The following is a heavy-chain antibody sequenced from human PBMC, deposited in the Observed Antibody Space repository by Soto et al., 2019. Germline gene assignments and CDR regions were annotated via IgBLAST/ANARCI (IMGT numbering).Heavy chain of an antibody. Sequence: PGGSLRLSCAASGFTFSSYGMHSVRQAPGKGLEWVAVIWYDGSNKYYADSVKGRFTISRDNSKNTLYLQMNSLRAEDTAVYYCARDKAYYDIFYGMDVWGQGTTVTVSS. J-gene: IGHJ6*02. CDR2: IWYDGSNK. D-gene: IGHD3-9*01. V-gene: IGHV3-33*01. CDR3: ARDKAYYDIFYGMDV. CDR1: GFTFSSYG.